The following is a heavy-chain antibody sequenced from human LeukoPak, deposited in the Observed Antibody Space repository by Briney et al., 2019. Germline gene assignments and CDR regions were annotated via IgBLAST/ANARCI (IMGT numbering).Heavy chain of an antibody. CDR1: GYTFTSYD. J-gene: IGHJ4*02. Sequence: ASVKVSCKASGYTFTSYDINWVRQATGQGLEWMGWINPNSGNTGYAQKFQGRVTITRNTSISTAYMELSSQRSEDTAVYYCARSHNGGPYYFDYWGQGTLVTVSS. CDR2: INPNSGNT. D-gene: IGHD1-1*01. V-gene: IGHV1-8*03. CDR3: ARSHNGGPYYFDY.